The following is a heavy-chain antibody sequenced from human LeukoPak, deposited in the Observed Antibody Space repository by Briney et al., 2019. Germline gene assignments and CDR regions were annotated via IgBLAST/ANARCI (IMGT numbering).Heavy chain of an antibody. Sequence: GGSLRLSCAASGFTFSSYWMTWVRQAPGKGLEWVANIKQDGSEKYYVASVKGRFTISRDNAKNSLYLQMNSLRAEDTAVYYCARDKIVVVVAATSPSGFDYWGQGTLVTVSS. J-gene: IGHJ4*02. CDR1: GFTFSSYW. V-gene: IGHV3-7*01. CDR3: ARDKIVVVVAATSPSGFDY. D-gene: IGHD2-15*01. CDR2: IKQDGSEK.